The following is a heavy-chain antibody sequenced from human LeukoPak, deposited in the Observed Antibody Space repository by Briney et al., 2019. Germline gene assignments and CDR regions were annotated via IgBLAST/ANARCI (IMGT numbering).Heavy chain of an antibody. Sequence: GGSLRLSCAASGFTFSSYWMHWVRQAPGKGLVWVSRINSDGSSTSYADSVKGRFTISRDNAKNSLYLQMNSLRAEDTAVYYCARDRALVGATDFDYWGQGTLVTVSS. D-gene: IGHD1-26*01. CDR2: INSDGSST. CDR1: GFTFSSYW. V-gene: IGHV3-74*01. CDR3: ARDRALVGATDFDY. J-gene: IGHJ4*02.